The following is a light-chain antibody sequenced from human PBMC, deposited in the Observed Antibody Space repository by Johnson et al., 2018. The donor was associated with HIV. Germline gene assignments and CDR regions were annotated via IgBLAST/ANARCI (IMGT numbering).Light chain of an antibody. CDR3: GTWDSSLSAYV. V-gene: IGLV1-51*01. J-gene: IGLJ1*01. Sequence: QSVLTQPPSVSAAPGQKVTISCSGSSSNIGNNYVSWYQQLPGTAPKLLIYDNNKRPSGIPDRFSGSKSGTSATLGITGLLTGNEADYYCGTWDSSLSAYVFGTGTKVPVV. CDR2: DNN. CDR1: SSNIGNNY.